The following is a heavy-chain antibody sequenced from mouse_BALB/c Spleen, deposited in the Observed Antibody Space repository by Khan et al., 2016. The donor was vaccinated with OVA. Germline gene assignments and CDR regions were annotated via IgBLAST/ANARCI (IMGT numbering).Heavy chain of an antibody. CDR3: ARWFDGYSSLYAMDY. D-gene: IGHD2-3*01. V-gene: IGHV2-6*02. J-gene: IGHJ4*01. Sequence: QVRLQQSGPGLVAPSQSLSITCTVSGFSLTSYGVHWVRQPPGKGLEWLVVIWSDGSTNYNSVLKSRLSISKDNSKSQVFLKMNSLQTDDTAIYYCARWFDGYSSLYAMDYGGQGTSVTVSS. CDR2: IWSDGST. CDR1: GFSLTSYG.